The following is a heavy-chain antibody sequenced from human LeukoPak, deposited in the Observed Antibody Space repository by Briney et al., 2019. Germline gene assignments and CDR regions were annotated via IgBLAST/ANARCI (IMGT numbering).Heavy chain of an antibody. Sequence: PSQTLSLTCTVSGGSISSGSYYWSWIRQPAGKGLEWIGRIYTSGSTNYNPSLKRRVTISVDTSKNQFSLKLSSVTAADTAVYYCARELRPYGMDVWGQGTTVTVSS. CDR1: GGSISSGSYY. J-gene: IGHJ6*02. CDR3: ARELRPYGMDV. D-gene: IGHD4-17*01. V-gene: IGHV4-61*02. CDR2: IYTSGST.